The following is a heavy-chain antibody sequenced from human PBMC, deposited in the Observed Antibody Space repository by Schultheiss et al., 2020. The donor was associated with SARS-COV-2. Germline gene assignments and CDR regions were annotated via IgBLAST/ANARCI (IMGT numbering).Heavy chain of an antibody. Sequence: GESLKISCAASGFTFSSYAMHWVRQAPGKGLEWVAVISYDGSNKYYADSVKGRFTISRDNSKNTLYLQMNSLRAEDTAVYYCARDPPVVVVGDGFNPWGQGTLVTVSS. CDR2: ISYDGSNK. J-gene: IGHJ5*02. V-gene: IGHV3-30*04. D-gene: IGHD2-15*01. CDR3: ARDPPVVVVGDGFNP. CDR1: GFTFSSYA.